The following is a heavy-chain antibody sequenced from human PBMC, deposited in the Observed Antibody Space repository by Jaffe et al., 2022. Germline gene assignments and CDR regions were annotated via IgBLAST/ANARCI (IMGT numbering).Heavy chain of an antibody. CDR1: GFTFSSYA. CDR3: AKDGEGEITIFAVPENWFDP. Sequence: EVQLLESGGGLVQPGGSLRLSCAASGFTFSSYAMSWVRQAPGKGLEWVSAISGSGGSTYYADSVKGRFTISRDNSKNTLYLQMNSLRAEDTAVYYCAKDGEGEITIFAVPENWFDPWGQGTLVTVSS. V-gene: IGHV3-23*01. D-gene: IGHD3-3*01. J-gene: IGHJ5*02. CDR2: ISGSGGST.